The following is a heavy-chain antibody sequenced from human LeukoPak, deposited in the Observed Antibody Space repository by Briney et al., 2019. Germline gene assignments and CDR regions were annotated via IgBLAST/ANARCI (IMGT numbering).Heavy chain of an antibody. CDR2: INPSGST. CDR3: ARGRHDITMIVVVMTSVSYYLDV. Sequence: GSLRLSCVVSGITLSNYGMSWVRQAPGKGLEWIGDINPSGSTYYNPSLKSRLTISVDTSKNQFSLKLRSVTAADTAVYYCARGRHDITMIVVVMTSVSYYLDVWGKGTTVTVS. J-gene: IGHJ6*03. CDR1: GITLSNYG. D-gene: IGHD3-22*01. V-gene: IGHV4-34*01.